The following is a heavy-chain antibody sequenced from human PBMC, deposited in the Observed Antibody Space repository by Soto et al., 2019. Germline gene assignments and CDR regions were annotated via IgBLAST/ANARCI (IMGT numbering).Heavy chain of an antibody. Sequence: QVQLVESGGGVVQPGRSLRLSCAASGFTFSSYAMHWVRHAPGKGLEWVAVISYDGSNKYYADSVKGRFTISRDNSKNPLYLQMNSMRAEDTAVDYCAREAARNPGLDYWGQGTRVTVSS. V-gene: IGHV3-30-3*01. CDR3: AREAARNPGLDY. J-gene: IGHJ4*02. CDR2: ISYDGSNK. CDR1: GFTFSSYA. D-gene: IGHD6-6*01.